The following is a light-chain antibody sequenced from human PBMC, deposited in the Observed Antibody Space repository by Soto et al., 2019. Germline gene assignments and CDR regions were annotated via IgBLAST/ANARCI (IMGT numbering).Light chain of an antibody. CDR1: SSNIGSNT. CDR2: SNN. CDR3: AAWDDSSRVWV. Sequence: QSVLTQPPSASGTPGQRVTISCSGSSSNIGSNTVNWYQQLPGTAPKLLIYSNNQRPSGVPDRFSGSKSGTSASLAISGLQSEDEADYYCAAWDDSSRVWVFGGGTKLTVL. J-gene: IGLJ2*01. V-gene: IGLV1-44*01.